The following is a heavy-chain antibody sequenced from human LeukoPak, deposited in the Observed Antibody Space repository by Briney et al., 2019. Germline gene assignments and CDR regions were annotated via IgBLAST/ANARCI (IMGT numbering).Heavy chain of an antibody. CDR1: GFTFSSYW. CDR3: ARVPLYSSGWYTLGY. Sequence: GGSLRLSCAASGFTFSSYWMHWVRQGPGKRLVWVSRINSDGGSINYADSVKGRFTISRDNAKNTLYLQMNSLRAEDTAVYYCARVPLYSSGWYTLGYWGQGTLVTVSS. J-gene: IGHJ4*02. CDR2: INSDGGSI. V-gene: IGHV3-74*01. D-gene: IGHD6-19*01.